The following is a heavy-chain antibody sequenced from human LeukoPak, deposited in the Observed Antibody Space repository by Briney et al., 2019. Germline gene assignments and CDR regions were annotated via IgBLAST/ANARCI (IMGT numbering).Heavy chain of an antibody. V-gene: IGHV1-46*01. CDR1: GYTFTSDY. J-gene: IGHJ5*02. D-gene: IGHD3-10*01. CDR2: INPSGGST. CDR3: ARAIYYYGSGIHWFDP. Sequence: ASVKVSCKASGYTFTSDYMHWVRQAPGQGLEWMGIINPSGGSTSYAQKFQGRVTMTRDTYTSTVYMELSSLRSEDTAVYYCARAIYYYGSGIHWFDPWGQGTLVTVSS.